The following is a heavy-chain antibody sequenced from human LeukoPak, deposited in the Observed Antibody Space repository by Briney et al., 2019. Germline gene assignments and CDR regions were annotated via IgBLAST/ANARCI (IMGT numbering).Heavy chain of an antibody. V-gene: IGHV1-69*05. J-gene: IGHJ6*02. D-gene: IGHD3-10*01. CDR2: IIPIFGTA. CDR3: ARSRTYDSGSYNYYYDMDV. CDR1: GGTFSSYA. Sequence: SVKVSCKASGGTFSSYAISWVRQAPGQGLEWMGGIIPIFGTANYAQKFQGRVTITTDESTSTAYMELSSLRSEDTAVYYCARSRTYDSGSYNYYYDMDVWGQGTTVTVSS.